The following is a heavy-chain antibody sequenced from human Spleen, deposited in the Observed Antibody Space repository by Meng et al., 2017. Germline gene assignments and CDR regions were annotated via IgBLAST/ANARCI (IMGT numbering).Heavy chain of an antibody. J-gene: IGHJ4*02. Sequence: VQLVESGGGVVQPGRSLRLSCAASGFTVSSNYMSWVRQAPGKGLEWVSVIYSGGSTYYADSVKGRFTISRDNSKNTLYLQMNSLRAEDTAVYYCARDSGDYGDTPFDYWGQGTLVTVSS. CDR2: IYSGGST. CDR1: GFTVSSNY. V-gene: IGHV3-66*01. CDR3: ARDSGDYGDTPFDY. D-gene: IGHD4-17*01.